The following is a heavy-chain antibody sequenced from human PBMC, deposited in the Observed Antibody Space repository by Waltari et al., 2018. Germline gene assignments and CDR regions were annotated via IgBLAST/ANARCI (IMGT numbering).Heavy chain of an antibody. J-gene: IGHJ6*02. CDR2: IYYSGST. V-gene: IGHV4-39*01. Sequence: QLQLQESGPGLVKPSETLSLTCTVSGGSISSTSYYWGWLRQPPGKGLGWLGSIYYSGSTYYNPSLKSRVTISVDTSKNQFSLKLSSVTAADTALYHCAVATMGGSYYYYYGMDVWGQGTTVTVSS. D-gene: IGHD5-12*01. CDR1: GGSISSTSYY. CDR3: AVATMGGSYYYYYGMDV.